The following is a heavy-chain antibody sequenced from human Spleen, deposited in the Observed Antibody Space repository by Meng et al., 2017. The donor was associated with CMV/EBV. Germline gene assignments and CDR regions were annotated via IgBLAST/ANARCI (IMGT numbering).Heavy chain of an antibody. J-gene: IGHJ5*02. CDR3: AKAWDFWSGWEGWFDP. CDR2: IRFHGDNK. CDR1: GFSLRDSG. D-gene: IGHD3-3*01. V-gene: IGHV3-30*02. Sequence: SGFSLRDSGINWVRQAPGKGLEWMAFIRFHGDNKYDADSVKGRFTISRDNSKNTAFLQMSSLRVEDTAVYYCAKAWDFWSGWEGWFDPWGQGTLVTVSS.